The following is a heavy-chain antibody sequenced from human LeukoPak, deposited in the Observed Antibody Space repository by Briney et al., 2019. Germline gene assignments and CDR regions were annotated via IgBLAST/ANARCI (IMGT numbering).Heavy chain of an antibody. J-gene: IGHJ4*02. CDR3: AKGDSGGSYSFDC. V-gene: IGHV3-23*01. Sequence: GGSLRLSCAGPGFTFSDFWMNWVRQAPGKGLEWVSSTTAGGVSTFYADSVRGRFTISRDNSKNTLYLQMSSLRAEDTAIYYCAKGDSGGSYSFDCWGQGTLVTVSS. CDR2: TTAGGVST. D-gene: IGHD1-26*01. CDR1: GFTFSDFW.